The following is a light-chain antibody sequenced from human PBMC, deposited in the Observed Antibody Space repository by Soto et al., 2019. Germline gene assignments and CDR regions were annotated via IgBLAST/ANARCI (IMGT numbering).Light chain of an antibody. Sequence: QSVLTQPPSASGTPGQRVTISCSGSSSNIGSNPINWYQQLPGTAPKLLIYSHNQRPSGVPARFSGSKSGTSASLAISGLQSEDEADYYCAAWDDSLNGVVFGGGTKLTVL. V-gene: IGLV1-44*01. CDR2: SHN. CDR1: SSNIGSNP. J-gene: IGLJ2*01. CDR3: AAWDDSLNGVV.